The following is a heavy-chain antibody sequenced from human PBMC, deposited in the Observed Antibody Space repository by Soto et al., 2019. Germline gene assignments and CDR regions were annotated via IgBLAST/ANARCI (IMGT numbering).Heavy chain of an antibody. Sequence: VQLVESGGGLVQPGGSLRLSCAASGFTFSSYSMNWVRQAPGKGLEWVSSINYKSHIDYAASVKGRFTISRDNANNSLYLQMNSLRAEDTAVYFCARDLIYAGYYYYMDVWGIGTTVTVSS. J-gene: IGHJ6*03. CDR1: GFTFSSYS. D-gene: IGHD3-10*01. CDR3: ARDLIYAGYYYYMDV. V-gene: IGHV3-21*01. CDR2: INYKSHI.